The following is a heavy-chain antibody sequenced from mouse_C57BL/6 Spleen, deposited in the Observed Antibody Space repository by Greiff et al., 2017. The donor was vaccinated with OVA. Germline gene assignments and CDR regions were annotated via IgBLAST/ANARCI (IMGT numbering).Heavy chain of an antibody. V-gene: IGHV1-69*01. CDR3: ARGNSNDAMDY. CDR2: IDPSDSYT. CDR1: GYTFTSYW. J-gene: IGHJ4*01. Sequence: QVQLKQPGAELVMPGASVKLSCKASGYTFTSYWMHWVKQRPGQGLEWIGEIDPSDSYTNYNQKFKGKSTLTVDKSSSTAYMQLSSLTSEDSAVYYWARGNSNDAMDYWGQGTSVTVSS. D-gene: IGHD2-5*01.